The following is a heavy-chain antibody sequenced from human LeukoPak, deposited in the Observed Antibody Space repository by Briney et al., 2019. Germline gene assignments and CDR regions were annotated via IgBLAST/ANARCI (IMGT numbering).Heavy chain of an antibody. J-gene: IGHJ4*02. CDR2: ISWNSGSI. V-gene: IGHV3-9*01. CDR1: GFTFDDYA. Sequence: GRSLRLSCAASGFTFDDYAMHWVRQAPGKGLEWVSGISWNSGSIGYADSVKGRFTVSRDNAKNSLYLQMNSLRAEDTALYYCAKVWASVAAAGTVLEQHFDYWGQGTLVTVSS. D-gene: IGHD6-13*01. CDR3: AKVWASVAAAGTVLEQHFDY.